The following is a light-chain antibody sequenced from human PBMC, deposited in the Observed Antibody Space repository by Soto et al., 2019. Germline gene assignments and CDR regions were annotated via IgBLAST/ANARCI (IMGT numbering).Light chain of an antibody. CDR3: QQSEALVLS. V-gene: IGKV1-33*01. CDR1: QDITDY. CDR2: DAS. Sequence: DIQMTQSPSSLSASVGDRVTISCQASQDITDYLNWYQQKPGKAPRLLIYDASNLETGVPSRFSGSGSGTDFTFTISSLQTEDIVTYYCQQSEALVLSFGGGTKVEIK. J-gene: IGKJ4*01.